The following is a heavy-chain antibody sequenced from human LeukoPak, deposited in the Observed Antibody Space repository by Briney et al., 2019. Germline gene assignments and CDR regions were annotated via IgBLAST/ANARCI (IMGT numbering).Heavy chain of an antibody. Sequence: ASVKVSCKASGYTFTGYYMHWVRQAPGKGLEWMGGFDPEDGETIYAQKFQGRVTMTEDTSTDTAYMELSSLRSEDTAVYYCATPSGQWLDPYYFDYWGQGTLVTVSS. V-gene: IGHV1-24*01. CDR2: FDPEDGET. CDR3: ATPSGQWLDPYYFDY. J-gene: IGHJ4*02. CDR1: GYTFTGYY. D-gene: IGHD6-19*01.